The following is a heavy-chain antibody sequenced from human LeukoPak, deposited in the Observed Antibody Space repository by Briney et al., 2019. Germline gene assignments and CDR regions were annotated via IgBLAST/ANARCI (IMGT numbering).Heavy chain of an antibody. CDR1: TGSTITYY. CDR3: ARGEWLTPDY. D-gene: IGHD3-3*01. Sequence: SETLSLTCTVSTGSTITYYWSWIRQPTGKGLEYIGYIYYTGSTNYNPSLKSRVTITVDTSKNQFSLKLTSVTTADTAVYYCARGEWLTPDYWGQGTLVTVSS. CDR2: IYYTGST. V-gene: IGHV4-59*01. J-gene: IGHJ4*02.